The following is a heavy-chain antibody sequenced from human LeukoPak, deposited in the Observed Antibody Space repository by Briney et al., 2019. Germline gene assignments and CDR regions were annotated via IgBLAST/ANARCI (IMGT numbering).Heavy chain of an antibody. J-gene: IGHJ4*02. D-gene: IGHD3-10*01. CDR1: GDSISSSRFF. Sequence: PSETLSLTCTVSGDSISSSRFFWGWIRQPPGKGLEWIGSIYNSGSTYYSPSLKSRVTISVDTSKNQFSLKLSSVTAEDTAVYYCTGNYYGSGSYADFDYWGQGTLVTVSS. CDR2: IYNSGST. CDR3: TGNYYGSGSYADFDY. V-gene: IGHV4-39*07.